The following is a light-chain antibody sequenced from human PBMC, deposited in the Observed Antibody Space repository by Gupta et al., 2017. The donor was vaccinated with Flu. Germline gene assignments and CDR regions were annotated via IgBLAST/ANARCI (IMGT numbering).Light chain of an antibody. V-gene: IGLV2-23*03. CDR3: CSYAGSSAFG. J-gene: IGLJ2*01. CDR1: SSDVGTYNR. Sequence: QSALTQPASVSGSPGQSITISCTGTSSDVGTYNRVSWYQQYPGEAPKLMIYEGNKRPPGVSNRFSGSKSGNTASLTISGRQAEDEADYYCCSYAGSSAFGFGGGTKLTVL. CDR2: EGN.